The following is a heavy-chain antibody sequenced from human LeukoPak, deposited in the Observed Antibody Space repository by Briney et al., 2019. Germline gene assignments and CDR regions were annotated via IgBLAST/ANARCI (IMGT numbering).Heavy chain of an antibody. CDR3: ARGRYYYGSRSYAAGRY. V-gene: IGHV1-8*01. D-gene: IGHD3-10*01. Sequence: ASVKVSCKASGYTFTSYDINWVRQATGQGLEWMGWMNPNSGNTGYAQKFQGRVTMTRNTSIGTAYMELSSLRSEDTAVYYCARGRYYYGSRSYAAGRYWGQGTLVTVSS. CDR2: MNPNSGNT. CDR1: GYTFTSYD. J-gene: IGHJ4*02.